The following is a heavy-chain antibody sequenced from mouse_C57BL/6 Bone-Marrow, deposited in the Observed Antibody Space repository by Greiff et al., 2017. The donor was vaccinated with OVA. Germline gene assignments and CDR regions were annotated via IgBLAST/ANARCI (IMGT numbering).Heavy chain of an antibody. J-gene: IGHJ4*01. CDR3: VRLSLYDGYYYYALDY. Sequence: EVNVVESGGGLVQPKGSLKLSCAASGFSFNTYAMNWVRQAPGKGLEWVARIRSKSNNYATYYADSVKDRFTISRDDSESMLYLQMNNLKTEDTAMYYCVRLSLYDGYYYYALDYWGQGTSVTVSS. V-gene: IGHV10-1*01. D-gene: IGHD2-3*01. CDR2: IRSKSNNYAT. CDR1: GFSFNTYA.